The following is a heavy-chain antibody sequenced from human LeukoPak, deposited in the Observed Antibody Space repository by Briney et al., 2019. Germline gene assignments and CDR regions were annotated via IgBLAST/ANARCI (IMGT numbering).Heavy chain of an antibody. D-gene: IGHD3-22*01. V-gene: IGHV1-69*13. Sequence: ASVKVSCMASGGTFSSYAISWVRQAPGQGLEWMGGIIPIFGTANYAQKFQGRVTITAGESTSTAYIELSSLRSEDTAVYYCARDPYYYDSSLGFYYYGMDVWGQGTTVTVSS. CDR3: ARDPYYYDSSLGFYYYGMDV. CDR1: GGTFSSYA. J-gene: IGHJ6*02. CDR2: IIPIFGTA.